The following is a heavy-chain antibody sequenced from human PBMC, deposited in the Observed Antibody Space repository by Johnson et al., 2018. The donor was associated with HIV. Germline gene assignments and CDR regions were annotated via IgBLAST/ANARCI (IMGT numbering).Heavy chain of an antibody. CDR3: ARGWVGATLRAFDI. J-gene: IGHJ3*02. D-gene: IGHD1-26*01. V-gene: IGHV3-30*03. CDR1: GFTFSTYD. Sequence: QVQLVESGGGVVQPGRSLRLSCAASGFTFSTYDMHWVRQAPGKGLEWVAIISYDGSNKYYADSVKGRFTISRDNSKNTLYLQMNSLRAEDTAMYYCARGWVGATLRAFDIWGQGTMVTVSS. CDR2: ISYDGSNK.